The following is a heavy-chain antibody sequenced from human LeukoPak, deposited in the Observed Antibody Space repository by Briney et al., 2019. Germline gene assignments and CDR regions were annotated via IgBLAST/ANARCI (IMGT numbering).Heavy chain of an antibody. CDR1: GFTFRTYW. Sequence: GGCLRLSCSAPGFTFRTYWMAWVRQAPGRGLEWVANIKGDKSARHQADSVKGRFTISRDNTQNSGYLQMSSLRGEDTAVYYCARDVGGSLDYWGQGTLVTVSS. V-gene: IGHV3-7*01. CDR2: IKGDKSAR. J-gene: IGHJ4*02. CDR3: ARDVGGSLDY. D-gene: IGHD1-26*01.